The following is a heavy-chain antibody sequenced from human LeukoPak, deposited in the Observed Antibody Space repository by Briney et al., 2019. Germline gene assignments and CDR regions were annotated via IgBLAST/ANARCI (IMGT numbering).Heavy chain of an antibody. CDR3: ARDQYDYVWGSYRWLNAFDI. Sequence: GGSLRLSCAASGFTFSSYWMTWVRQAPGKGLEGVANIKQDGSEKYYVDSVKGGLTISRDNAKKSLYLQMKSLRDEDRAVYYCARDQYDYVWGSYRWLNAFDIWGQGTMVTVSS. V-gene: IGHV3-7*01. CDR2: IKQDGSEK. D-gene: IGHD3-16*02. CDR1: GFTFSSYW. J-gene: IGHJ3*02.